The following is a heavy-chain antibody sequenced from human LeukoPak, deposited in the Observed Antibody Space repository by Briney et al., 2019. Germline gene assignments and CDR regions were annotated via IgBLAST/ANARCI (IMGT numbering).Heavy chain of an antibody. CDR3: ARQVATPTKNWFAH. V-gene: IGHV4-59*08. CDR1: GGSISSYY. J-gene: IGHJ5*02. Sequence: SETLSLTCTASGGSISSYYWSWIRQPPGKGLEWIGYIYYSGSTNYNPSLTSRVPISVDTSKNQFSLKLSSVTAADTAVYYCARQVATPTKNWFAHWGQGTLVTVSS. CDR2: IYYSGST. D-gene: IGHD5-12*01.